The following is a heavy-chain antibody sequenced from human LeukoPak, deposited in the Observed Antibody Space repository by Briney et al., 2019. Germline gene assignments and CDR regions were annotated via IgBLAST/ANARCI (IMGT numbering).Heavy chain of an antibody. CDR1: GYTFTGYY. J-gene: IGHJ3*02. D-gene: IGHD3-22*01. CDR3: ARDVDHYDITGKGLVDI. V-gene: IGHV1-2*02. CDR2: INPNRGGT. Sequence: ASVKVSCKASGYTFTGYYMHWVRQAPGQGLEWMGWINPNRGGTNYAQKLQGRVTMTRDTSISTAYMELSRLRSDDTAVYYCARDVDHYDITGKGLVDIWGQGTMVTVSS.